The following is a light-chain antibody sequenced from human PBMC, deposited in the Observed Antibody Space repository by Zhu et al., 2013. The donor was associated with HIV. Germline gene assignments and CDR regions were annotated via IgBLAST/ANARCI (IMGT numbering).Light chain of an antibody. CDR2: QVS. CDR1: QSVSTW. V-gene: IGKV1-5*03. Sequence: DTQMTQSPSTLSASVGDRVTMTCRASQSVSTWLAWYQQKPGKAPKLLIYQVSILASGVSSRFSGSGDGTDFSLSISGLQPDDSATYYCQQYKSSSWTFGQGTKVEIK. J-gene: IGKJ1*01. CDR3: QQYKSSSWT.